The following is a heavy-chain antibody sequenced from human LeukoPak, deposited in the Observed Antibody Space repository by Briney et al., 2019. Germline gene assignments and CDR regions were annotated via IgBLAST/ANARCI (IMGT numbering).Heavy chain of an antibody. V-gene: IGHV4-4*09. CDR3: ASQGYSSGWYNPYAFDI. CDR2: SYTSGST. CDR1: GGSNSSYY. J-gene: IGHJ3*02. D-gene: IGHD6-19*01. Sequence: SETLTLTCTVSGGSNSSYYWSWIRQPPGKGLEWIGYSYTSGSTNYNPSLKSRVTISVDTSKNQFSLKLSSVTAADTAVYYCASQGYSSGWYNPYAFDIWGQGTMVTVSS.